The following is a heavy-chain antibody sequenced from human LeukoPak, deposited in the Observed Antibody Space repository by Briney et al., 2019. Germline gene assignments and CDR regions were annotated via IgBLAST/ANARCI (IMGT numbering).Heavy chain of an antibody. CDR1: GYTFTSYG. J-gene: IGHJ5*02. CDR2: IIPIFGTA. Sequence: ASVKVSCKASGYTFTSYGISWVRQAPGQGLEWMGGIIPIFGTANYAQKFQGRVTITADESTSTAYMELSSLRSEDTAVYYCASADCSSTSCYTAWFDPWGQGTLVTVSS. V-gene: IGHV1-69*13. D-gene: IGHD2-2*02. CDR3: ASADCSSTSCYTAWFDP.